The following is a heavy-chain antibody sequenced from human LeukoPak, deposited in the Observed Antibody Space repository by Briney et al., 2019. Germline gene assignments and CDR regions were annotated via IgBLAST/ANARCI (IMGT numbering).Heavy chain of an antibody. D-gene: IGHD3-10*01. V-gene: IGHV3-23*01. Sequence: GGSLRLSCAVSGITLSNYGMSWVRQAPGKGLEWVAGISDSGGRTNYADSVKGRFTISRDNPKNTLILQMNSLRPEDTAVYFCGKRGVVIRLIQVGFHKEAYYFDSWGQGALVTLSS. CDR2: ISDSGGRT. CDR3: GKRGVVIRLIQVGFHKEAYYFDS. J-gene: IGHJ4*02. CDR1: GITLSNYG.